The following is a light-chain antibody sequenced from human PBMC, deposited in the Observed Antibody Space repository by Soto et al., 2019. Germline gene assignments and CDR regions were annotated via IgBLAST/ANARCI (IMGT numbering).Light chain of an antibody. J-gene: IGKJ5*01. CDR2: GAS. CDR3: QLYSRPLRQIT. CDR1: QSVSNNY. Sequence: EIGMTQTRSTLWRARVERASLSCRVSQSVSNNYLAWYQQKPGKAPRLLIYGASNRATGIPDRFSGSGSGTDCTLAISRVESEDFAVYYCQLYSRPLRQITFGQGTRLEIK. V-gene: IGKV3-20*01.